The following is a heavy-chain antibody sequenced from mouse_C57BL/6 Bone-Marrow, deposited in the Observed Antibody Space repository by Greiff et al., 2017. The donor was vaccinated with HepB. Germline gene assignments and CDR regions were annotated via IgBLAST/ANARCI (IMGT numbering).Heavy chain of an antibody. D-gene: IGHD1-1*01. Sequence: VKLVESGPELVKPGASVKLSCKASGYTFTSYDINWVKQRPGQGLEWIGWIYPRDGSTKYNEKFKGKATLTVDTSSSTAYMELHSLTSEDSAVYFCARSYGGYWGQGTTLTVSS. J-gene: IGHJ2*01. V-gene: IGHV1-85*01. CDR3: ARSYGGY. CDR1: GYTFTSYD. CDR2: IYPRDGST.